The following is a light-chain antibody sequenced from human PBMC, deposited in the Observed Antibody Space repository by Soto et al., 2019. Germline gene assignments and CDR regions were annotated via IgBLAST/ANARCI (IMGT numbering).Light chain of an antibody. CDR2: EVS. V-gene: IGLV2-8*01. CDR3: SSYAGSNNFVV. J-gene: IGLJ2*01. CDR1: SSDIGGYNY. Sequence: QSVLTQPPSASGSPGQSVTISCTGTSSDIGGYNYVSWYQQHPGTAPKLMIYEVSQRPSGVPDRFSGSKSGNTASLTVSGLQADDEADYYCSSYAGSNNFVVFGGGTKLTVL.